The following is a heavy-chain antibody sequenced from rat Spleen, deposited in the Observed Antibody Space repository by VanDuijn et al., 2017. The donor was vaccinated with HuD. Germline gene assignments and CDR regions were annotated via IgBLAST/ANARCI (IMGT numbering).Heavy chain of an antibody. CDR2: IIYDGSRT. V-gene: IGHV5S10*01. J-gene: IGHJ1*01. D-gene: IGHD1-11*01. Sequence: EVQLVESGGGLLQPGRSLKLSCTASGFTFSDYYMAWVRQAPTKGLEWVATIIYDGSRTYYRDSVKGRFTISRDNAKNTQYLQMDSLRSEDTATYYCARTGGPYYWYFDFWGPGTMVTVSS. CDR1: GFTFSDYY. CDR3: ARTGGPYYWYFDF.